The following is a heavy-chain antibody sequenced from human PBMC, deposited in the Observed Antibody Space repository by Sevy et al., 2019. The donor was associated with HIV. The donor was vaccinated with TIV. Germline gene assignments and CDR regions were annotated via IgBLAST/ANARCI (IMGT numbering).Heavy chain of an antibody. CDR1: GFTFSSYG. V-gene: IGHV3-30*18. J-gene: IGHJ6*02. CDR3: AKGQGRVLEWLLSLVGMDV. D-gene: IGHD3-3*01. Sequence: GGSLRLSCAASGFTFSSYGMHWVRQAPGKGLEWVAVISYDGSNKYYADSVKGRFTISGDNSKKRLYLQMNSLRAEDTAVYYCAKGQGRVLEWLLSLVGMDVWGQGTTVTVSS. CDR2: ISYDGSNK.